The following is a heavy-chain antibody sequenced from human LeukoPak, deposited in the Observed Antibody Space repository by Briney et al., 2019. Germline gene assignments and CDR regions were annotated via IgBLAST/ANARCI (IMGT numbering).Heavy chain of an antibody. Sequence: GGSLRLSCAAPGFTFSNYGMNWVRQAPGKGLEWVSYISSSSSNIAYADSVKGRFTISRDNVRNSLYLQINSLRVEDTSVYYCARGGAARPDYWGQGTLVTVSS. V-gene: IGHV3-48*04. J-gene: IGHJ4*02. CDR3: ARGGAARPDY. CDR2: ISSSSSNI. D-gene: IGHD6-6*01. CDR1: GFTFSNYG.